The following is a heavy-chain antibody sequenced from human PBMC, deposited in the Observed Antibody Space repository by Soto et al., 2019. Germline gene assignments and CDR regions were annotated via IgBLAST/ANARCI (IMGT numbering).Heavy chain of an antibody. CDR2: ISYDGSNK. J-gene: IGHJ3*02. CDR3: ARAQLVAAHWGDDFDI. Sequence: ESGGGVVQPGRSLRLSCAASGFTFSSYAMHWVRQAPGKGLEWVAVISYDGSNKYYADSVKGRFTISRDNSKNTLYLQMNSLRAEDTAVYYCARAQLVAAHWGDDFDIWGQGTMVPVSS. D-gene: IGHD2-15*01. CDR1: GFTFSSYA. V-gene: IGHV3-30-3*01.